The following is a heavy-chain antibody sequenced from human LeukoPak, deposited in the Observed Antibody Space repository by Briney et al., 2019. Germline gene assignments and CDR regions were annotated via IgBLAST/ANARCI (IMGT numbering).Heavy chain of an antibody. CDR3: ARGPGISGYLNWFDP. CDR1: GGSISSYY. J-gene: IGHJ5*02. Sequence: SETLSLTCTVSGGSISSYYWSWIRQPPGKGLEWIGEINHSGSTNYNPSLKSRVTISVDTSKNQFSLKLSSVTAADTAVYYCARGPGISGYLNWFDPWGQGTLVTVSS. D-gene: IGHD5-12*01. CDR2: INHSGST. V-gene: IGHV4-34*01.